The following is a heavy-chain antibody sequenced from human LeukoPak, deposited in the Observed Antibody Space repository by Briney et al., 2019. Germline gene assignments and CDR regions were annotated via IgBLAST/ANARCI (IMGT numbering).Heavy chain of an antibody. CDR1: GFTFNNYG. Sequence: GGSLGLSCVASGFTFNNYGIHWVRQAPGKGLEWVAFIRFDGNKIFYGDSVKGRFTISRDNSKNTLYLQMNSLKGEDTAVYYCAKVFPHQTSFDYWGQGTLVTVSS. CDR3: AKVFPHQTSFDY. J-gene: IGHJ4*02. CDR2: IRFDGNKI. V-gene: IGHV3-30*02. D-gene: IGHD1-1*01.